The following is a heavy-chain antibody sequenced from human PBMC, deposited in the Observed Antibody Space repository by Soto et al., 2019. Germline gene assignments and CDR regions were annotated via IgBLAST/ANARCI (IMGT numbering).Heavy chain of an antibody. CDR2: MFYSGST. V-gene: IGHV4-59*01. Sequence: PSETLSLTCTVSGGSINNDYWSWIRQPPGKGLELIAYMFYSGSTNYNPSLKSRVTISVDTSKNQFSLKLRSVTAADTAVYYCAREDDFWSGYLAYWGQGTLVTVSS. D-gene: IGHD3-3*01. CDR1: GGSINNDY. J-gene: IGHJ4*02. CDR3: AREDDFWSGYLAY.